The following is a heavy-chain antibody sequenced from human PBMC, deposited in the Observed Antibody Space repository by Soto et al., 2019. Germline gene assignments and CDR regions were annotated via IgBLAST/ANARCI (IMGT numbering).Heavy chain of an antibody. V-gene: IGHV6-1*01. CDR2: TYYRAKWYN. CDR1: GDSVSSNSAA. Sequence: PSQTLSLTCAISGDSVSSNSAAWNWIRQSPSRGLEWLGRTYYRAKWYNEYAISVKSRITINPDTSKNQFSLQLNSVTPEDTGVYFCVRLSLPPCIGVAGSDYYYYGMDVWGQGTLVTVSS. J-gene: IGHJ6*02. CDR3: VRLSLPPCIGVAGSDYYYYGMDV. D-gene: IGHD6-19*01.